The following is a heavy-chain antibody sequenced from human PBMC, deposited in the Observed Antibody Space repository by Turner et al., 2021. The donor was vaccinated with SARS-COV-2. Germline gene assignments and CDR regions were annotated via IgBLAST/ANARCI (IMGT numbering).Heavy chain of an antibody. CDR3: ARGYSSGWYQSGAFDI. CDR1: GFTVSSNY. CDR2: IYSGGST. Sequence: EVQLVESGGGLIQPGGSLRLPCAASGFTVSSNYMSWVRQAPGKGLEWVSVIYSGGSTYYADSVKGRFTISRDNSKNTLYLQMNSLRAEDTAVYYCARGYSSGWYQSGAFDIWGQGTMVTVSS. V-gene: IGHV3-53*01. J-gene: IGHJ3*02. D-gene: IGHD6-19*01.